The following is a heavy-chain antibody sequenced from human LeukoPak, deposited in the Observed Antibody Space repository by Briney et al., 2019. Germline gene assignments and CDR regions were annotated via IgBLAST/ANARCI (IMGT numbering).Heavy chain of an antibody. V-gene: IGHV3-23*01. D-gene: IGHD3-3*01. J-gene: IGHJ5*02. CDR1: GFTFSSYA. CDR2: ISGSGGST. Sequence: GSLRPSCAASGFTFSSYAMSWVRQAPGKGLEWVSAISGSGGSTYYADSVKGRFTISRDNSKNTLYLQMNSLRAEDTAVYYCAKGPYYDFWSGLNWFDPWGQGTLVTVSS. CDR3: AKGPYYDFWSGLNWFDP.